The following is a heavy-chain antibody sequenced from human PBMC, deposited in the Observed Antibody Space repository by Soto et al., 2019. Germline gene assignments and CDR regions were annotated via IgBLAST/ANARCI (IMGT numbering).Heavy chain of an antibody. Sequence: GESLKISCKGSGYTFTTYWIGWVRHMPGKGLEWMGIIYPGDSDTEYSPSFQGQVTISADKSISTAYLQWSSLKASDTAVYYCARLEPSYDILTGYYFEYWGQGTLVTVSS. V-gene: IGHV5-51*01. J-gene: IGHJ4*02. CDR2: IYPGDSDT. CDR3: ARLEPSYDILTGYYFEY. CDR1: GYTFTTYW. D-gene: IGHD3-9*01.